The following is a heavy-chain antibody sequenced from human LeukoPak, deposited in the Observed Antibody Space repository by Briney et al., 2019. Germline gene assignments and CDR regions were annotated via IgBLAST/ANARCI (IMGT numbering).Heavy chain of an antibody. Sequence: GGSLRLSCAASGFTFSSYGMHWVRQAPGKGLEWVAVIWYDGSNKYYADSVKGRFTISRDNSKNTLYLQMNSLRAEDTAVYYCAKVFEAAGKVRYYYYYMDVWGKGTTVTVSS. D-gene: IGHD6-13*01. J-gene: IGHJ6*03. CDR1: GFTFSSYG. CDR3: AKVFEAAGKVRYYYYYMDV. CDR2: IWYDGSNK. V-gene: IGHV3-30*02.